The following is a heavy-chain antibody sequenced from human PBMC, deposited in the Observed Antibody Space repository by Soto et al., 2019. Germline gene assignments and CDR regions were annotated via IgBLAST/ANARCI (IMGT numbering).Heavy chain of an antibody. CDR1: GGILSRGCNY. Sequence: TVSGGILSRGCNYWSWIRQPTRKGLEWIGYIYNSGSTNYTPSLKRRVTISVDTSKNHFPLRMSSVTAADTAVYYCVRVIDPGSCYFVYRCRGILV. CDR3: VRVIDPGSCYFVY. CDR2: IYNSGST. V-gene: IGHV4-61*03. J-gene: IGHJ4*03.